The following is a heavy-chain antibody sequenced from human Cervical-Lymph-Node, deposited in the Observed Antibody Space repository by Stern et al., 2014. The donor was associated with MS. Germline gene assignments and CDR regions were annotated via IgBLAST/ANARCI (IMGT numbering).Heavy chain of an antibody. Sequence: QLQLQESGPGLVEPSQTLSLTCTVSGDSITSGAYYWTWIRQHPGKGLEWIGYIHYSGSTYRNPSLKSRLSISVDTSKNQFSLKLNSVTAADTAVYYCARSYDSNWGWFDPWGQGTLVTVSS. V-gene: IGHV4-31*03. J-gene: IGHJ5*02. D-gene: IGHD3-22*01. CDR1: GDSITSGAYY. CDR2: IHYSGST. CDR3: ARSYDSNWGWFDP.